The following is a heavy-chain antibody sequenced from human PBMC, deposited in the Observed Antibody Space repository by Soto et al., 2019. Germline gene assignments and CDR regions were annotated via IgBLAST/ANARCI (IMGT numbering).Heavy chain of an antibody. CDR3: ARDGIAVHAFDI. V-gene: IGHV1-69*04. Sequence: GASVKVSCKASGVTFSSYTISWVRQAPGQGLEWMGRIIPILGIANYAQKFQGRVTITADKSTSTAYMELSSLRSEDTAVYYCARDGIAVHAFDIWGQGTMVTVSS. J-gene: IGHJ3*02. D-gene: IGHD6-19*01. CDR1: GVTFSSYT. CDR2: IIPILGIA.